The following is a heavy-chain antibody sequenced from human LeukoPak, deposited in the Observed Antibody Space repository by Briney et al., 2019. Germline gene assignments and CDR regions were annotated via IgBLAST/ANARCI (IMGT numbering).Heavy chain of an antibody. V-gene: IGHV3-21*01. Sequence: GGSLRLSCAPSGFTFSSYSMTWVRQAPGKGLEWVSSISSSSSYIYYADSVKGRFTISRDNAKNSLYLQMNSLRAEDTAVYYCARVGSLRIQLWSPSDYWGQGTLVTVSS. CDR1: GFTFSSYS. CDR2: ISSSSSYI. D-gene: IGHD5-18*01. J-gene: IGHJ4*02. CDR3: ARVGSLRIQLWSPSDY.